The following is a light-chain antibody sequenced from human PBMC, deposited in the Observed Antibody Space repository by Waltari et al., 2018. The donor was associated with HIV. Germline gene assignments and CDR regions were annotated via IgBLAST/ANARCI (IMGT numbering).Light chain of an antibody. J-gene: IGKJ4*01. CDR3: QQLNSYPRRLT. CDR1: QGINNY. CDR2: AAS. V-gene: IGKV1-9*01. Sequence: DIQLTQSPSFLSASVGDRVTITCRASQGINNYLAWYQQKPGKAPRLLIYAASTLQSGVPSRFSGSGSGTELSLTISSLQPEDFATYYCQQLNSYPRRLTFGGGTKVEVK.